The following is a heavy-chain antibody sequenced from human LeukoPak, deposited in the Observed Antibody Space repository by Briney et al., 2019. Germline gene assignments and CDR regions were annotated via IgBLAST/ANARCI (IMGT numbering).Heavy chain of an antibody. CDR2: INWNGGST. J-gene: IGHJ4*02. CDR3: ARDFDDILTGYNSPEYYFDY. V-gene: IGHV3-20*04. D-gene: IGHD3-9*01. CDR1: GFTFSSYA. Sequence: GGSLRLSCAASGFTFSSYAMSWVRQAPGKGLEWVSGINWNGGSTGYADSVKGRFTISRDNAKNSLYLQMNSLRAEDTALYYCARDFDDILTGYNSPEYYFDYWGQGTLVTVSS.